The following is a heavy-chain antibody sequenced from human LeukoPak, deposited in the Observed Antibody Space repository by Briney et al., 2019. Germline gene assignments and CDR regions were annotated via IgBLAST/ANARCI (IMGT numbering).Heavy chain of an antibody. Sequence: GGSLRLSCAASGFTFSSYEMNWVRQAPGKGLEWVSYISSSGSTIYYADSVKGRFTISRDNAKNSLYLQMNSLRAEDTAVYYCAEPGITMIGGVWGKGTTVTISS. CDR3: AEPGITMIGGV. D-gene: IGHD3-10*02. CDR2: ISSSGSTI. CDR1: GFTFSSYE. V-gene: IGHV3-48*03. J-gene: IGHJ6*04.